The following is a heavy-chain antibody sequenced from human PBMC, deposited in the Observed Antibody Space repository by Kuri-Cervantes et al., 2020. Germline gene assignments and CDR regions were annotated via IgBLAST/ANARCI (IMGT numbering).Heavy chain of an antibody. V-gene: IGHV3-30*18. CDR2: ISYDGSNK. CDR3: AKDRYSYGLGYYYYGMDV. D-gene: IGHD5-18*01. CDR1: GLIFCSYG. J-gene: IGHJ6*02. Sequence: GSLTISCAASGLIFCSYGMHWVRQAPGKGLEWVALISYDGSNKYYADSVKGRFTISRDNSQNTLYLQMNSLRAEDTAVYYCAKDRYSYGLGYYYYGMDVWGQGTTVTVSS.